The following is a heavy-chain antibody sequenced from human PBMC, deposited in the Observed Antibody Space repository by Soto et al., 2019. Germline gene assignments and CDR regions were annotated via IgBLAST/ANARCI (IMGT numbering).Heavy chain of an antibody. CDR2: INHSGST. Sequence: SETLSLTCAVYGGSFSGYYWSWIRQPPGKGLEWIGEINHSGSTNYNPSLKSRVTISVDTSKNQFSLKLSSVTAADTAVYYCARVTGENFDYWGQGTLVTVSS. V-gene: IGHV4-34*01. D-gene: IGHD7-27*01. CDR3: ARVTGENFDY. CDR1: GGSFSGYY. J-gene: IGHJ4*02.